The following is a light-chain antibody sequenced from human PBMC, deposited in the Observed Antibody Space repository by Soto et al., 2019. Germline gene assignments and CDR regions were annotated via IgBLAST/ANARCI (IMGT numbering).Light chain of an antibody. CDR3: QQYGNSPSFT. CDR1: QSVSSSY. Sequence: EIVLTQSPGTLSLSPGERATLSCRASQSVSSSYLAWYQQKPGQAPRLLIYGASGMATGIPDRFSGSGSGTDFTLSISRLEPVDFAVYYCQQYGNSPSFTFGPGTKVDIK. CDR2: GAS. V-gene: IGKV3-20*01. J-gene: IGKJ3*01.